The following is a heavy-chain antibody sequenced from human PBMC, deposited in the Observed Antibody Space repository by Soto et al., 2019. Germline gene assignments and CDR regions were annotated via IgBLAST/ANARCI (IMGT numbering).Heavy chain of an antibody. J-gene: IGHJ4*02. D-gene: IGHD4-17*01. V-gene: IGHV3-30-3*01. Sequence: QVQLVESGGGVVQPGRSLRLSCAASGFTFSSYAMHWVRQAPGKGLEWVAVISYDGSNKYYADSVKRRFTISRDNSKNTLYLQMNSLRAEDTAVYYCARGVGYGDYAHFDYWGQGTLVTVSS. CDR1: GFTFSSYA. CDR2: ISYDGSNK. CDR3: ARGVGYGDYAHFDY.